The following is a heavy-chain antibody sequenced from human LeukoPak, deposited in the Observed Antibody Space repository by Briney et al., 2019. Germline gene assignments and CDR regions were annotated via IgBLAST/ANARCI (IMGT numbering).Heavy chain of an antibody. D-gene: IGHD3-3*01. V-gene: IGHV1-2*02. CDR1: GYTFTGYY. J-gene: IGHJ4*02. Sequence: GASVKVSCKASGYTFTGYYMHWVRQAPEQGLEWMGWINPNSGGTNYAQKFQGRVTMTRDTSISTAYMELSRLRSDDTAVYYCARDTDYFWSAYYFDYWGQGTLVTVSS. CDR2: INPNSGGT. CDR3: ARDTDYFWSAYYFDY.